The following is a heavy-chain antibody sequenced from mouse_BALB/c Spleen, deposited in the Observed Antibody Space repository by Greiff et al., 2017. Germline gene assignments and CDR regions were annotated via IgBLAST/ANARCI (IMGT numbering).Heavy chain of an antibody. CDR2: ISSGGSYT. Sequence: DVKLVESGGDLVKPGGSLKLSCAASGFTFSSYGMSWVRQTPDKRLEWVATISSGGSYTYYPDSVKGRFTISRDNAKNTLYLQMSSLKSEDTAMYYCARQVLRLEEDAMDYWGQGTSVTVSS. V-gene: IGHV5-6*02. D-gene: IGHD1-2*01. CDR3: ARQVLRLEEDAMDY. CDR1: GFTFSSYG. J-gene: IGHJ4*01.